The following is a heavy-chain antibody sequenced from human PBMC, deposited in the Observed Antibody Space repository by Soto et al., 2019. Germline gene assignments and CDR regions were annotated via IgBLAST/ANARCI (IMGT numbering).Heavy chain of an antibody. J-gene: IGHJ5*02. CDR3: AREWDYYGSGSYFTNNWFDP. Sequence: QVQLVQSGAEVKKPGSSVKVSCKASGGTFSSYAISWVRQAPGQGLEWMGGIIPIFGTANYAQKFQGRVTITSDESTSTAYMELSSLRSEDTAVYYCAREWDYYGSGSYFTNNWFDPWGQGTLVTVSS. CDR2: IIPIFGTA. D-gene: IGHD3-10*01. V-gene: IGHV1-69*01. CDR1: GGTFSSYA.